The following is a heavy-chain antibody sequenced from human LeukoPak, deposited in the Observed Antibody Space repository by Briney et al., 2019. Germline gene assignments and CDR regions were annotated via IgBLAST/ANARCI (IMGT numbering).Heavy chain of an antibody. J-gene: IGHJ4*02. CDR1: GYTFTDYY. CDR2: INPNSGGT. CDR3: ASSGSGIAAAGTADYFDY. D-gene: IGHD6-13*01. Sequence: GASVKVSCKASGYTFTDYYIHWVRRAPGQGLEWMGWINPNSGGTNYAQKFQGWVTMTRDTSISTAYMELSRLTSDDTAVYYCASSGSGIAAAGTADYFDYWGQGALVTVSS. V-gene: IGHV1-2*04.